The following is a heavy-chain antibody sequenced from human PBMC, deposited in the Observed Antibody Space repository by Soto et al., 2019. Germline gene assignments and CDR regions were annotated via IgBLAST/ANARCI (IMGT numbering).Heavy chain of an antibody. D-gene: IGHD7-27*01. CDR1: DGSIRVTDNF. Sequence: LQPLCLTWTVSDGSIRVTDNFWGWIRQPPGKALEWIASIYHSGSTYYNPSLKSRVTMSVDTSNSQFALTLNSVTAADTAVYYCARDSGWFVPGGQGTLVTV. V-gene: IGHV4-39*01. J-gene: IGHJ5*02. CDR2: IYHSGST. CDR3: ARDSGWFVP.